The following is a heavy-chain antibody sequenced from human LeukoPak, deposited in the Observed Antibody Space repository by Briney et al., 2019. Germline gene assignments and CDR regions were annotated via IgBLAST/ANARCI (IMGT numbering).Heavy chain of an antibody. D-gene: IGHD5-24*01. CDR3: ARGGRWLQLVYFDY. V-gene: IGHV4-34*01. CDR1: GGSFSGYY. CDR2: INHTALT. J-gene: IGHJ4*02. Sequence: SETLSLTCAVYGGSFSGYYWSWIRQTPGKGLEWIGEINHTALTTYTPSLKSRVTISVATSKNQFSLKLSSVTAADTAVYYCARGGRWLQLVYFDYWGQGTLVTVSS.